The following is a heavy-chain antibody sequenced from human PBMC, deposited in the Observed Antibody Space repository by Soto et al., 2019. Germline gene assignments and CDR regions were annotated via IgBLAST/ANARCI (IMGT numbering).Heavy chain of an antibody. J-gene: IGHJ4*02. CDR1: GFTFSSYS. CDR3: ARDYAPNYYGSGSYYNPLFY. Sequence: GGSLRLSCAASGFTFSSYSMNWVRQAPGKGLEWVSYISSSSSTIYYADSVKGRFTISRDNAKNSLYLQMNSLRAEDTAVYYCARDYAPNYYGSGSYYNPLFYWGQGTLVTVSS. CDR2: ISSSSSTI. D-gene: IGHD3-10*01. V-gene: IGHV3-48*01.